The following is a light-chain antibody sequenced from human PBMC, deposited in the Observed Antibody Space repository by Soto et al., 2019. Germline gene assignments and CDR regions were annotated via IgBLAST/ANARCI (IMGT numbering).Light chain of an antibody. CDR2: TTS. Sequence: DIQMSLSPSSLSASVGDRVTITCRASQSISSYLNWYQQKPGKAPNLLIYTTSNLESGVPSRFSGSGSGTDFTLTISSLQPEDVATYFCQQSYSRPRTFGQGTKV. CDR1: QSISSY. J-gene: IGKJ1*01. CDR3: QQSYSRPRT. V-gene: IGKV1-39*01.